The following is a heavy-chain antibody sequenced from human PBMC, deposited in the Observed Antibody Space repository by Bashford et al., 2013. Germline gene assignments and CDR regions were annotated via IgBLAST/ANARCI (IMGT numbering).Heavy chain of an antibody. V-gene: IGHV4-59*01. CDR2: IYYSGST. CDR3: ARGRYDFWSGQYYGMDV. CDR1: GGSISSYY. Sequence: SSETLSLTCAVYGGSISSYYWSWIRQPPGKGLEWIGYIYYSGSTNYNPSLKSRVTISVDTSKNQFSLKLSSVTAADTAVYYCARGRYDFWSGQYYGMDVWGQGTTVTVSS. J-gene: IGHJ6*02. D-gene: IGHD3-3*01.